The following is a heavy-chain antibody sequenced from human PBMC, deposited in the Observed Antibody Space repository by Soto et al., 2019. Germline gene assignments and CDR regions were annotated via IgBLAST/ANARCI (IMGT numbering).Heavy chain of an antibody. Sequence: GGSLRLSCAAAGFTLSGYAMDWVRQAPGKGLEYVSGISSNGVGTYYANSVQGRFTISRDNSKNTVYLQMGSLRPEDMAVYYCARRARPDFYYMAVWGKGTTVPVSS. CDR1: GFTLSGYA. D-gene: IGHD6-6*01. J-gene: IGHJ6*03. CDR3: ARRARPDFYYMAV. CDR2: ISSNGVGT. V-gene: IGHV3-64*01.